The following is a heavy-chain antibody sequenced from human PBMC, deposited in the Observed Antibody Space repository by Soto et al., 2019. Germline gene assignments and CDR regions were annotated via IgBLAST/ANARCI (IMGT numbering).Heavy chain of an antibody. D-gene: IGHD5-12*01. Sequence: QVQLQESGPGLVKPSQTLSLTCTVSGGSISSGGYYWSWIRQHPGKGLEWIGYIYYSGSTYYNPSLKSRVTISVYTSKNQFSLKLSSVTAAETAAYYCARSTRDSGYGRQFDYWGQGTLVTVSS. CDR3: ARSTRDSGYGRQFDY. J-gene: IGHJ4*02. V-gene: IGHV4-31*03. CDR2: IYYSGST. CDR1: GGSISSGGYY.